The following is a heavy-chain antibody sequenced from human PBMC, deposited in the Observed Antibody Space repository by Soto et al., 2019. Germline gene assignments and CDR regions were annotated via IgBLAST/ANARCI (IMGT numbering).Heavy chain of an antibody. D-gene: IGHD3-16*01. CDR3: AKLVDKSLDDY. J-gene: IGHJ4*02. V-gene: IGHV3-23*01. CDR1: GFTFSSHG. Sequence: GGSLRLSCATSGFTFSSHGMSWVRQAPGKGLDWVSGITGSGRNTYYADSVKGRFSVSRDNSKNTLFLHMNSLRAEDTAVYFCAKLVDKSLDDYWGQGALVTVSS. CDR2: ITGSGRNT.